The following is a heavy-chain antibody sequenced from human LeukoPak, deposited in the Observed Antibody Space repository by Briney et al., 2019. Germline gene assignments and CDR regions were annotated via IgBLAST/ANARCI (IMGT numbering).Heavy chain of an antibody. Sequence: GGSLRLSCTTSGFTFGDYAMSWVRQAPGKGLEWVGFIRSKGYGGTTEYAASVKGRFTISRDDSKSIAYLQMTSLKSEDTAVYYCTSSGYYDSRGYSDVWGQGTTVTVSS. CDR2: IRSKGYGGTT. V-gene: IGHV3-49*04. D-gene: IGHD3-22*01. J-gene: IGHJ6*02. CDR1: GFTFGDYA. CDR3: TSSGYYDSRGYSDV.